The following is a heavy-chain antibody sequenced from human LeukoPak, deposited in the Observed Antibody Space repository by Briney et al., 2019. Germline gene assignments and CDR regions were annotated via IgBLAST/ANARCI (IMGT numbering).Heavy chain of an antibody. Sequence: NTGGSLRLSCAASGLTFSNVWMNWVRQAPEKGLEWVGRIFRKTDGGTTEYATPVKGRFTISGDDSKNTLYLQMNSLKIEDTAVYYCATGSNRYDTSDFDYWGQGALVTVSS. V-gene: IGHV3-15*01. CDR2: IFRKTDGGTT. J-gene: IGHJ4*02. D-gene: IGHD3-22*01. CDR1: GLTFSNVW. CDR3: ATGSNRYDTSDFDY.